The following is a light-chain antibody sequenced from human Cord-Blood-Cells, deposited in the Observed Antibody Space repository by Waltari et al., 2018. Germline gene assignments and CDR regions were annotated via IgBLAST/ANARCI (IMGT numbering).Light chain of an antibody. CDR2: DVS. CDR3: SSYTSSSTPVV. J-gene: IGLJ2*01. V-gene: IGLV2-14*01. CDR1: SSDVGGYNS. Sequence: QSALTQPTSVSGSPGQSITISCTGPSSDVGGYNSVSWYQQHPGKAPKLMIYDVSNRPSGVSNRFSGSKSGNTASLTISGLQAEDEADYYCSSYTSSSTPVVFGGGTKLTVL.